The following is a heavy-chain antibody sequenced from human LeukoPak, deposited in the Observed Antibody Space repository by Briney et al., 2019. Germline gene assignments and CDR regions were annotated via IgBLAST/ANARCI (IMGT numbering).Heavy chain of an antibody. CDR1: GFTFSSYA. V-gene: IGHV3-23*01. D-gene: IGHD3-10*01. CDR3: AKGLPTYGSGSYYNH. Sequence: GGSLRLSCAASGFTFSSYAMSWGRQAPGKGLGWGSAISGSGGSTYYADSVKGRFTISRDNSKNTLYLQMNSLRAEDTAVYYCAKGLPTYGSGSYYNHWGQGTLVTVSS. J-gene: IGHJ4*02. CDR2: ISGSGGST.